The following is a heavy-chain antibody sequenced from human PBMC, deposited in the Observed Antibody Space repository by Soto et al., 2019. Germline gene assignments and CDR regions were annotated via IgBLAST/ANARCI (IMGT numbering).Heavy chain of an antibody. D-gene: IGHD6-19*01. V-gene: IGHV4-59*08. CDR2: IYYSGST. CDR1: GGSISSYY. Sequence: QVQLQESGPGLVKPSETLSLTCTVSGGSISSYYWSWIRQPPGKGLEWIGYIYYSGSTNYNPSLKSRVTISVDTSKTQFSLKLSSVTAADPAVYYCARRGVAGTRWFDPWGQGTLVTVSS. J-gene: IGHJ5*02. CDR3: ARRGVAGTRWFDP.